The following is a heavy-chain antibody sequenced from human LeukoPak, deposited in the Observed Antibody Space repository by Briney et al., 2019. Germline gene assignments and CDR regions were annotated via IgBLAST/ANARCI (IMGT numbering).Heavy chain of an antibody. CDR1: GGSISSRDYY. CDR3: ARENCGGDCNLEYNYGMDV. CDR2: IYYSGGT. V-gene: IGHV4-31*03. D-gene: IGHD2-21*02. Sequence: KPSETLSLTCSVSGGSISSRDYYWSWIRQHPGKGLEWIGYIYYSGGTQYNPSLKSRVIISVDTSKNQSSLKVSSVTAADTAVYYCARENCGGDCNLEYNYGMDVWGQGTTVSVSS. J-gene: IGHJ6*02.